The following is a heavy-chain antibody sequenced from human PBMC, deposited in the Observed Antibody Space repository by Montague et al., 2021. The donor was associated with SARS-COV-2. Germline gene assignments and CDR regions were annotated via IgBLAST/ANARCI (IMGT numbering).Heavy chain of an antibody. CDR2: INHSGST. J-gene: IGHJ5*02. CDR3: ARHRSYYENGFDP. Sequence: SETLSLTCAVHGGSFSGYYWSWIRQPPGKGLEWIGVINHSGSTNYNPSLKSRVSISVDTSKNQFSLKLSSVTAADTAMYYCARHRSYYENGFDPWGQGTLVTVSS. V-gene: IGHV4-34*01. CDR1: GGSFSGYY. D-gene: IGHD3-3*01.